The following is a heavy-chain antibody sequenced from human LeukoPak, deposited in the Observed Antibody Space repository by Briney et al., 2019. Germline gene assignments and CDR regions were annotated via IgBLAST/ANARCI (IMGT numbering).Heavy chain of an antibody. Sequence: ASVKVSCKASGYTFTGYYMHWVRQAPGQGLEWMGWINPNSGGTNYAQKFQGRVTVTRDTSISTAYMELSRLRSDDTAVYYCARGRGEDVLRFLEWLSKPYYFDYWGQGTLVTVSS. V-gene: IGHV1-2*02. CDR2: INPNSGGT. CDR3: ARGRGEDVLRFLEWLSKPYYFDY. D-gene: IGHD3-3*01. J-gene: IGHJ4*02. CDR1: GYTFTGYY.